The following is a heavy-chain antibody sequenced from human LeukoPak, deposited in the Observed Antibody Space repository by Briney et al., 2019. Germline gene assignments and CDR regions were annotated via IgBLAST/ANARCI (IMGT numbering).Heavy chain of an antibody. CDR2: ISYDGSNK. CDR1: GFTFSSYA. CDR3: ASLLFGSFQH. Sequence: GGSLRLSCAASGFTFSSYAMNWVRQAPGKGLEWVAVISYDGSNKYYADSVKGRFTISRDNSKNTLYLQMNSLRAEDTAVYYCASLLFGSFQHWGQGTLVTVSS. V-gene: IGHV3-30-3*01. D-gene: IGHD3-10*01. J-gene: IGHJ1*01.